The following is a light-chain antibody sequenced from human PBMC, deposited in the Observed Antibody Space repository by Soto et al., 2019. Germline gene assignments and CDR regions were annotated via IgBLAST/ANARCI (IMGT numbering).Light chain of an antibody. V-gene: IGKV3-15*01. CDR3: QQGHDWPIT. CDR1: QSISGE. Sequence: EIVMTQSPATLSVSPGERATLSCRASQSISGELAWYQQRPGQPPRLLIYGVSTRATGVPDRFSGSGSGSDFTLPISGLQSEDFAVYYCQQGHDWPITFGQVT. J-gene: IGKJ2*01. CDR2: GVS.